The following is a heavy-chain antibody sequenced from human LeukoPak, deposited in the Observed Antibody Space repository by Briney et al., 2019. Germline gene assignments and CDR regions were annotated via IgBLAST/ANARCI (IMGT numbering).Heavy chain of an antibody. CDR2: IKQDGSEK. CDR3: ARGASVVAGNDNAFNM. CDR1: GFTFSRYW. Sequence: QSGGSLRLSCAVSGFTFSRYWMSWVRQAPGKGLEWVANIKQDGSEKYYVDSVKGRFTISRDNAMNSLYLQMNSLRAVDTAVYYCARGASVVAGNDNAFNMWGQGTMVTVSS. D-gene: IGHD6-19*01. V-gene: IGHV3-7*01. J-gene: IGHJ3*02.